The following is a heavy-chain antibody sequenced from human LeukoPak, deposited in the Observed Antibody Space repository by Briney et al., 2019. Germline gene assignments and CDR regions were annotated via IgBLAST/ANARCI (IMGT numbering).Heavy chain of an antibody. Sequence: ASVKVSCKVSGYTLTELSMHWVRQAPGKGLEWMGGFDPEDGETIYAQKFQGRVTMTEDTSTDTAYMELSGLRSEDTAVYYCATRYGVAAADFDYWGQGTLVTVSS. V-gene: IGHV1-24*01. CDR2: FDPEDGET. J-gene: IGHJ4*02. CDR3: ATRYGVAAADFDY. CDR1: GYTLTELS. D-gene: IGHD6-13*01.